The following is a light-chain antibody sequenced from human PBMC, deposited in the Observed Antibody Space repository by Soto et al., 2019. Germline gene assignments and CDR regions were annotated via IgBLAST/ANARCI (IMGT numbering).Light chain of an antibody. CDR1: SSDVGGYNF. CDR3: TSYTSSSTLV. V-gene: IGLV2-14*01. CDR2: DVS. Sequence: QSALTQPASVSGSPGQSITISYTGTSSDVGGYNFVSWYQQHPAKAPKLMIYDVSNRPSGVSNRFSGSKSGNTASLTISGLQAEDEADYYCTSYTSSSTLVFGGGTKLTVL. J-gene: IGLJ2*01.